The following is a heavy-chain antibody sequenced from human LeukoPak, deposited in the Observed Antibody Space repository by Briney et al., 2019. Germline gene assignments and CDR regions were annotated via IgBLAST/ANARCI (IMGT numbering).Heavy chain of an antibody. CDR2: ISSSSSYI. J-gene: IGHJ4*02. CDR3: ARALGEAFDY. CDR1: GFTFSNAW. Sequence: GGSLRLSCAASGFTFSNAWMSWVRQAPGKGLEWVSSISSSSSYIYYADSVKGRFTISRDNAKNSLYLQMNSLRAEDTAVYYCARALGEAFDYWGQGTLVTVSS. V-gene: IGHV3-21*01. D-gene: IGHD3-10*01.